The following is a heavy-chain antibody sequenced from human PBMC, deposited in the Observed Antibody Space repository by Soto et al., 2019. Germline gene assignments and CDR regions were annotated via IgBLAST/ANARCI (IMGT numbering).Heavy chain of an antibody. D-gene: IGHD2-2*01. Sequence: PSVTLCLTCTVSCGSIISVGYYCICIRQHPGKGLEWIGYIYYSGSTYYNPSLKSRVTISVDTSKNQFSLKLSSVTAADTAVYYCARHDANYYDYCMDVWGQGTTVTV. V-gene: IGHV4-31*03. CDR3: ARHDANYYDYCMDV. CDR1: CGSIISVGYY. J-gene: IGHJ6*02. CDR2: IYYSGST.